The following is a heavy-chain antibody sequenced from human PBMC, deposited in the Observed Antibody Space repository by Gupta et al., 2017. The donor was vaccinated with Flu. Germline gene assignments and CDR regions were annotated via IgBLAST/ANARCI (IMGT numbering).Heavy chain of an antibody. CDR2: FFNNWDT. CDR1: GDSFSSAHY. J-gene: IGHJ4*02. V-gene: IGHV4-38-2*01. CDR3: ARSDGGTAARFDY. Sequence: LQESGPGLFKPSETLFLTSAVSGDSFSSAHYWGWIRQSPGKGLEWIGSFFNNWDTDYNPALKSRVTISVDRSKNQFSLKLHSVTAADTALYFCARSDGGTAARFDYWGQGILVAVSS. D-gene: IGHD6-6*01.